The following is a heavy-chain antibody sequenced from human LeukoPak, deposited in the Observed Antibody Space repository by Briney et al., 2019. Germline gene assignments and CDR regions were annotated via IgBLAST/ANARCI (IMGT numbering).Heavy chain of an antibody. CDR1: GYIFKSYG. Sequence: ASVKVSCKASGYIFKSYGVNWVRQAPGQGLEWVGGISGFNGKTDYAQRFEGRVTMTRDTSTNTAYMELRSLRSEDTAVYYCARSGILVTGVRMDVWGKGTTVIVSS. J-gene: IGHJ6*04. V-gene: IGHV1-18*01. D-gene: IGHD4-23*01. CDR2: ISGFNGKT. CDR3: ARSGILVTGVRMDV.